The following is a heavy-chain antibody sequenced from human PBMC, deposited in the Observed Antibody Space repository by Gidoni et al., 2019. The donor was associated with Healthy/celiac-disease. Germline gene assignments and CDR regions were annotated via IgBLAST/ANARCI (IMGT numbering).Heavy chain of an antibody. V-gene: IGHV3-15*07. D-gene: IGHD6-19*01. J-gene: IGHJ4*02. CDR3: TTVEAVPPPYYFDY. Sequence: SVSNAWMNWVRQAPGKGREWVGRIKSKTDGGTTAYAAPVKGRFTISRDDSKNTLYLQMNSLKTDDPAVYYCTTVEAVPPPYYFDYWGQGTLVTVSS. CDR2: IKSKTDGGTT. CDR1: SVSNAW.